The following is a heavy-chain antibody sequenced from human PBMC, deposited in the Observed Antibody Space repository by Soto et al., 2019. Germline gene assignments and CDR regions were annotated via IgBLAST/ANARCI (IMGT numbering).Heavy chain of an antibody. CDR2: IWYDGSNK. CDR3: AGDYRNLYYGMDV. J-gene: IGHJ6*02. V-gene: IGHV3-33*01. Sequence: QVQLVESGGGVVQPGRSLRLSCAASGFTFSSYGMHWVRQAPGKGLEWVAVIWYDGSNKYYADSVKGRFTISSDNSKNTLYLQMNSLRAEDTAVYYCAGDYRNLYYGMDVWGQGTTVTVSS. D-gene: IGHD4-4*01. CDR1: GFTFSSYG.